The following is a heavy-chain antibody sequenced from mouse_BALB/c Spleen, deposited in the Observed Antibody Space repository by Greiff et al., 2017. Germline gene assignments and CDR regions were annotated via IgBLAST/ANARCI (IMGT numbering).Heavy chain of an antibody. CDR3: AREISYAMDY. CDR2: ISTYYGDA. J-gene: IGHJ4*01. CDR1: GYTFTDYA. V-gene: IGHV1S137*01. Sequence: VKLQQSGAELVRPGVSVKISCKGSGYTFTDYAMHWVKQSHAKSLEWIGVISTYYGDASYNQKFKGKATMTVDKSSSTAYMELARLTSEDSAIYYCAREISYAMDYWGQGTSVTVSS.